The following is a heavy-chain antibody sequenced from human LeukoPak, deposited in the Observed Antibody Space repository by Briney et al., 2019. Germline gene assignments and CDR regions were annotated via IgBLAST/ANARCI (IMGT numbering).Heavy chain of an antibody. Sequence: PSETLSLTCTVSGGSVSSGSYYWSWIRQPPGKGLEWIGYIYYSGSTNYNPSLKSRVTISVDTSKNQFSLKLSSVTAADTAVYYGASTPVRPRVRAATIYDYWGQGTLVTVSS. J-gene: IGHJ4*02. CDR1: GGSVSSGSYY. CDR3: ASTPVRPRVRAATIYDY. V-gene: IGHV4-61*01. CDR2: IYYSGST. D-gene: IGHD2-15*01.